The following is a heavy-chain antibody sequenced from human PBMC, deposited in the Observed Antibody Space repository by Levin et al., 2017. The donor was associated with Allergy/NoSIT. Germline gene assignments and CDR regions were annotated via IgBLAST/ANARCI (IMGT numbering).Heavy chain of an antibody. D-gene: IGHD3-3*01. Sequence: SETLSLTCIVSGPVSGVSVSSDDYYWSWIRPHPGKGLEWIGYIRYNDSTHYNPSLKSRVTISVDTSKDHFSLNLTSVTAADTAVYFCARSSSLEYFDPWGQGTLVTVSS. CDR2: IRYNDST. V-gene: IGHV4-31*03. J-gene: IGHJ5*02. CDR3: ARSSSLEYFDP. CDR1: GVSVSSDDYY.